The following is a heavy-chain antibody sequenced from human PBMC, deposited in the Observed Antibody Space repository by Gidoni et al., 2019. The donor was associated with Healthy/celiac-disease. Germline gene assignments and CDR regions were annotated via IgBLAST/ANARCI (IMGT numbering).Heavy chain of an antibody. V-gene: IGHV4-38-2*02. CDR3: ASIVVVVAATAFDI. CDR2: IYHSGST. D-gene: IGHD2-15*01. J-gene: IGHJ3*02. Sequence: QVQLQESGPGLVKPSETLSLTCTVSGYSISSGYYWGWIRQPPGKGLEWIGSIYHSGSTYYNPSLKSRVTISVDTSKNQFSLKLSSVTAADTAVYYCASIVVVVAATAFDIWGQGTMVTVSS. CDR1: GYSISSGYY.